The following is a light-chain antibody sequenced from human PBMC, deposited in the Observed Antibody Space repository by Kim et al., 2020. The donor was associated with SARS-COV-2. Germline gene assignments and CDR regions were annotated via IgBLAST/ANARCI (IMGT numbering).Light chain of an antibody. V-gene: IGLV3-1*01. Sequence: SYELTQPPSVSVSPGQTARIPCSGDKLGDKYACWYQQKPGQSPVLVIYQDTKRPSGIPERFSGSNSGNTATLTISGTQAMDEADYYCQAWDSSTAWVFGG. CDR1: KLGDKY. CDR3: QAWDSSTAWV. CDR2: QDT. J-gene: IGLJ3*02.